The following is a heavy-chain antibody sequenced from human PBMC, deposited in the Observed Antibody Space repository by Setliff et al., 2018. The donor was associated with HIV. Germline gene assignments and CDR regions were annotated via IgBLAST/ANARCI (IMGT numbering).Heavy chain of an antibody. J-gene: IGHJ4*02. Sequence: WIRQAPGKGLEWIGNIYYSGTTFYNPSLKSRVSISVDTSRNEFSLKLASVTAADTAVYYCAREFSSSSFDQWGQGTLVTVSS. D-gene: IGHD6-6*01. V-gene: IGHV4-39*02. CDR3: AREFSSSSFDQ. CDR2: IYYSGTT.